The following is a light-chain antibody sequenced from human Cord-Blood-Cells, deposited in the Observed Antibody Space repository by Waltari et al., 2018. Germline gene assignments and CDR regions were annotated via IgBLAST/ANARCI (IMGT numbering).Light chain of an antibody. V-gene: IGLV2-23*01. J-gene: IGLJ2*01. CDR1: SSDVGSYNP. CDR2: EGS. Sequence: QSALTQPASVSGSPGQSITISCTGTSSDVGSYNPVSWYQQHPGKAPKLMIYEGSKRPSGVSNRFSGSKSGNTASLTISGLQAEDEADYYCCSYAGSITHVVFGGGTKLTVL. CDR3: CSYAGSITHVV.